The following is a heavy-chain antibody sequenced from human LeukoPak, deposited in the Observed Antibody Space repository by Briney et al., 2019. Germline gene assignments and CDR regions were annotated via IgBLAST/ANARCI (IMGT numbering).Heavy chain of an antibody. V-gene: IGHV1-2*02. CDR3: ASQIAVAAKSPLDDAFDI. CDR2: INPNSGGT. D-gene: IGHD6-19*01. J-gene: IGHJ3*02. CDR1: GYTFTGYY. Sequence: PPASVKVSCKASGYTFTGYYMHWVRQAPGQGLEWMGWINPNSGGTNYAQKFQGRVTMTRDTSISTAYMELSRLRSDDTAVYYCASQIAVAAKSPLDDAFDIWGQGTTVTVSS.